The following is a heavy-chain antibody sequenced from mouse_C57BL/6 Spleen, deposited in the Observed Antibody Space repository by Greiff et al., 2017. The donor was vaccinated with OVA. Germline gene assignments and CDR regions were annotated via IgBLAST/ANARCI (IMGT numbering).Heavy chain of an antibody. D-gene: IGHD3-2*02. CDR1: GYTFTSYW. Sequence: QVQLKQPGAELVRPGTSVKLSCKASGYTFTSYWMHWVKQRPGQGLEWIGVIDPSDSYTNYNQKFKGKATLTVDTSSSTAYMQLSSLTSEDSAVYYCARRLRLEAMDYWGQGTSVTVSS. V-gene: IGHV1-59*01. CDR3: ARRLRLEAMDY. J-gene: IGHJ4*01. CDR2: IDPSDSYT.